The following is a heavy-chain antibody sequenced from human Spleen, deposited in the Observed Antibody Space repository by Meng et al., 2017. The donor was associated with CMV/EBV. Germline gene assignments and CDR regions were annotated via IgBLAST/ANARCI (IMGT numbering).Heavy chain of an antibody. CDR2: IRYDGSHK. D-gene: IGHD3-3*01. CDR3: ARGDFTIFGVVTG. Sequence: GGSLRLSCAASGFTFSSYGLHWVRQAPGKGLEWVAFIRYDGSHKYYADSVKGRFTNSRDNAKNSLYLQMNSLRAEDTAVYYCARGDFTIFGVVTGWGQGTLVTVSS. J-gene: IGHJ4*02. V-gene: IGHV3-30*02. CDR1: GFTFSSYG.